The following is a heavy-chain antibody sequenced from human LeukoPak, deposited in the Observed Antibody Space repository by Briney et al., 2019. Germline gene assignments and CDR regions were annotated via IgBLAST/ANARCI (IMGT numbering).Heavy chain of an antibody. J-gene: IGHJ4*02. CDR3: AKDEGPYTYYYDSSGPGH. CDR2: ISGSGGST. V-gene: IGHV3-23*01. Sequence: GGSLRLSCAASGFTFSNFAMSWVRQAPGKGLEWVSAISGSGGSTYYADSVKGRFTISRDNSKNTLYLQMNSLRAEDTAVYYCAKDEGPYTYYYDSSGPGHWGQGTLVTVSS. D-gene: IGHD3-22*01. CDR1: GFTFSNFA.